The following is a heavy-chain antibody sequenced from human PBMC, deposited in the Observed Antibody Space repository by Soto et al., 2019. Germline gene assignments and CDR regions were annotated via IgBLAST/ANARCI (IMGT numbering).Heavy chain of an antibody. CDR2: IYYSGST. D-gene: IGHD1-26*01. CDR1: GGSISSGGYY. J-gene: IGHJ4*02. CDR3: AREGGIVGATAADY. Sequence: QVQLQESGPGLVKPSQTLSLTCTVSGGSISSGGYYWSWIRQHPGKGLEWIGYIYYSGSTYYNPPLKSRVTISVDTSKNQFSLKRSAVTAADTAVYYCAREGGIVGATAADYWGQGTLVTVSS. V-gene: IGHV4-31*03.